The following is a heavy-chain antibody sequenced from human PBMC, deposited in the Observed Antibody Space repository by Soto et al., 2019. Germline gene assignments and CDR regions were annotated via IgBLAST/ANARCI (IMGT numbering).Heavy chain of an antibody. CDR1: GGSVSSGSYY. D-gene: IGHD6-19*01. V-gene: IGHV4-61*01. CDR3: ARVSSGWYYFDY. J-gene: IGHJ4*02. CDR2: IYYSGST. Sequence: SETLSLTCTVSGGSVSSGSYYWSWIRQPPGKGLEWIGYIYYSGSTNYNPSLKSRVTISVDTSKNQFSLKLSSVTAADTAVYYCARVSSGWYYFDYWGQRTLVTVS.